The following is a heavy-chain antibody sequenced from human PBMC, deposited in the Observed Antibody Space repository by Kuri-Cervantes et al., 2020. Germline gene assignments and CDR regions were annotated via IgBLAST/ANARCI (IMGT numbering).Heavy chain of an antibody. D-gene: IGHD3-22*01. J-gene: IGHJ4*02. V-gene: IGHV1-2*04. Sequence: ASVKVSCKASGYAFTDYYMHWVRQAPGQGLEWMGWINPNSGGTNYAQKFQGWVTVTRDTSITTAYMELSRLRSDDTAVYYCARDYYDSRNYNYFDYWGQGTLVTVSS. CDR2: INPNSGGT. CDR3: ARDYYDSRNYNYFDY. CDR1: GYAFTDYY.